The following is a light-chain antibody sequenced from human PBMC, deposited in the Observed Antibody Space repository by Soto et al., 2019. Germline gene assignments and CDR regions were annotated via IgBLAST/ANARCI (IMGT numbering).Light chain of an antibody. CDR1: QGISSA. Sequence: IQLTQSPSSLSASVGDRVSITCRASQGISSALAWYQHKPGKAPKILIYDASSLQSGVPSRFSGSESGTECTLTISSLQPEDFATYYCQQLKTYPFTFGQGTRLEIK. V-gene: IGKV1-13*02. CDR2: DAS. CDR3: QQLKTYPFT. J-gene: IGKJ5*01.